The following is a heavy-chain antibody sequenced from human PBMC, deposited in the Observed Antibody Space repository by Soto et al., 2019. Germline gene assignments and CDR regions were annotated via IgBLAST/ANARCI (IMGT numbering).Heavy chain of an antibody. CDR2: IDWDDDK. J-gene: IGHJ4*02. V-gene: IGHV2-70*11. Sequence: SGPTLVNPTQTLTLTCTFSGFSLSTSGMCVSWIRQPPGKALEWLARIDWDDDKYYSTSLKTRLTISKDTSKNQVVLTVTNMDPVDTATYYCARMGQYYDILTGYWSGYYFDYWGQGTLVTVSS. CDR1: GFSLSTSGMC. CDR3: ARMGQYYDILTGYWSGYYFDY. D-gene: IGHD3-9*01.